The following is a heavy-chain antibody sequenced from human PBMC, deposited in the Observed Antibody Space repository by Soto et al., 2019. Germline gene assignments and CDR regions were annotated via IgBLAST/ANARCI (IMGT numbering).Heavy chain of an antibody. CDR2: IYYSGST. CDR1: GGSISSYY. D-gene: IGHD3-16*01. V-gene: IGHV4-59*01. CDR3: ARVLGGYNAFDY. Sequence: PSETLSLTCTVSGGSISSYYWSWFRQPPGKGLEWIGYIYYSGSTNYNPSLKSRVTISVDTSKNQFSLKLSSVTAADTAVYYCARVLGGYNAFDYWGQGTLVTVSS. J-gene: IGHJ4*02.